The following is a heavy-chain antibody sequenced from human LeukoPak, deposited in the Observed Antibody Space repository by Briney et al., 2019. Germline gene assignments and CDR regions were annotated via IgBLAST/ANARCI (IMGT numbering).Heavy chain of an antibody. CDR1: GYTLTELS. V-gene: IGHV1-24*01. CDR3: ARAGMLGRRDGYTEYWYFDL. D-gene: IGHD5-24*01. CDR2: FDPEDGET. J-gene: IGHJ2*01. Sequence: GASVKVSCKVSGYTLTELSMHWVRQAPGKGLEWMGGFDPEDGETIYAQKFQGRVTMTRDTSTSTVYMELSSLRSEDTAVYYCARAGMLGRRDGYTEYWYFDLWGRGTLVTVSS.